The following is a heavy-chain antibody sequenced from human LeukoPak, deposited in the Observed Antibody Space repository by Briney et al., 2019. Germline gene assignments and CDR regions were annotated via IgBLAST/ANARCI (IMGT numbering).Heavy chain of an antibody. CDR1: GFTFSSYA. CDR3: AKGPRVVVVAATDFDY. J-gene: IGHJ4*02. CDR2: ISGSGGST. V-gene: IGHV3-23*01. D-gene: IGHD2-15*01. Sequence: AGGSLRLSCAASGFTFSSYAMSWVRQAPGKGLEWVSAISGSGGSTYYADSVKGRFTISRDNSKNTLYLRMNSLRAEDTAVYYCAKGPRVVVVAATDFDYWGQGTLVTVSS.